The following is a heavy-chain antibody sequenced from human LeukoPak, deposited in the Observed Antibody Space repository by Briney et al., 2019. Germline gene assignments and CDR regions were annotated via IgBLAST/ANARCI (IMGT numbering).Heavy chain of an antibody. CDR3: AKSGTPIGYWFDP. J-gene: IGHJ5*02. V-gene: IGHV3-30*02. Sequence: GGSLRLSCAASGFTFSSYGMHWVRQAPGKGLEWVAVLWYGGSNKYYADSVKGRFTISRDNSKDTLYLQMNSLRAEDTAVYYCAKSGTPIGYWFDPWGQGTLVTVSS. CDR2: LWYGGSNK. CDR1: GFTFSSYG. D-gene: IGHD1-14*01.